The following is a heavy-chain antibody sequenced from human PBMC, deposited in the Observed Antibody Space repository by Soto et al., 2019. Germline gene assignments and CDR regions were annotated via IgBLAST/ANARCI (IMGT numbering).Heavy chain of an antibody. CDR1: GGTFSSYA. Sequence: ASVKVSCKASGGTFSSYAISWVRQAPGQGLEWMGGIIPIFGTANYAQKFQGRVTITADESTSTAYMELSSLRSEDTAVYYCARDLSGITGTDVDYWGQGTLVTVSS. D-gene: IGHD1-7*01. V-gene: IGHV1-69*13. CDR2: IIPIFGTA. J-gene: IGHJ4*02. CDR3: ARDLSGITGTDVDY.